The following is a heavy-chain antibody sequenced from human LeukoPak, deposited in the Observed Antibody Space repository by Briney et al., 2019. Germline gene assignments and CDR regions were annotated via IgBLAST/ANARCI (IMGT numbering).Heavy chain of an antibody. CDR3: ATTLRDYGWEYYYYYMDV. V-gene: IGHV1-69*13. D-gene: IGHD3-16*01. J-gene: IGHJ6*03. Sequence: ASVKVSCKASGGTFSSYAISWVRQAPGQGLEWMGGIIPILGTANYAQKFQGRVTITADESTSTAYMELSSLRSEDTAVYYCATTLRDYGWEYYYYYMDVWGKGTTVTVSS. CDR2: IIPILGTA. CDR1: GGTFSSYA.